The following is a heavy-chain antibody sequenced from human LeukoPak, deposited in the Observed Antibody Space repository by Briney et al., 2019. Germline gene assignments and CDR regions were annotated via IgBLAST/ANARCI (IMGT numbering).Heavy chain of an antibody. Sequence: PGGSLRLSCAAPGFTFSSYAMSWVRQAPGKGLEWVSAISGSGGSTYYADSVKGRFTISRDNSKNTLYLQMNSLRAEDTAVYYCAKDRLAVGGPNWFDPWGQGTLVTVSS. V-gene: IGHV3-23*01. CDR3: AKDRLAVGGPNWFDP. CDR1: GFTFSSYA. D-gene: IGHD1-26*01. CDR2: ISGSGGST. J-gene: IGHJ5*02.